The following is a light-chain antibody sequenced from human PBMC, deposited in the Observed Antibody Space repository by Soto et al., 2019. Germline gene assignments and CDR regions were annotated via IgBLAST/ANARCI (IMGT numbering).Light chain of an antibody. Sequence: EIVMTQSPATLSVSPGERATLSCRASQSVSSYLAWYQRKPGQAPRLLIYDASNRATGIPARFSGSGSGTDFTLTISRLEPEDFAVYYCQQYGASPWTFGQGTKVDIK. CDR1: QSVSSY. J-gene: IGKJ1*01. CDR3: QQYGASPWT. CDR2: DAS. V-gene: IGKV3-11*01.